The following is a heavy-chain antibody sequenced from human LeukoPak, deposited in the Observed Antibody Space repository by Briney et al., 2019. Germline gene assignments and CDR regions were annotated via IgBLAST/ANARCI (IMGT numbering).Heavy chain of an antibody. CDR1: GYTFTSYD. CDR3: ARGGYCSSTSCYTGDWFDH. CDR2: MNPNSGNT. D-gene: IGHD2-2*02. J-gene: IGHJ5*02. Sequence: GASVKVSFKASGYTFTSYDINWVRQATGQGLEWMGWMNPNSGNTGYAQKFQGRVTITRNTSISTAYMELSSLRSEDTAVYYCARGGYCSSTSCYTGDWFDHWGQGTLVTVSS. V-gene: IGHV1-8*03.